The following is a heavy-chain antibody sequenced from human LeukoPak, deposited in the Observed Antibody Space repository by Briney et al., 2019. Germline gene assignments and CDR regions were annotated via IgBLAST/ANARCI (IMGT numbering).Heavy chain of an antibody. CDR3: AEDRVGAVADLFDY. Sequence: QTGGSLRLSCAASGFTFSSYGMSWVRQAPGKGLEWVSGISGSGGSTYYADSVKGRFTISRDNSKNTLYLQMNSLRAEDTAIYYCAEDRVGAVADLFDYWGQGTLVTVSS. D-gene: IGHD6-19*01. CDR2: ISGSGGST. V-gene: IGHV3-23*01. CDR1: GFTFSSYG. J-gene: IGHJ4*02.